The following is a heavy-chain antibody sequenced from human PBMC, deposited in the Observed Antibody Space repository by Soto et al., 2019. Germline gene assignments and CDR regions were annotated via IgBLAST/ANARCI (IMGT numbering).Heavy chain of an antibody. CDR2: IIPILGIA. Sequence: SVKVSCKASGGTFSSYTISWVRQAPGQGLEWMVRIIPILGIANYAQKFQGRVTITADESTSTAYMELSSLRSEDTAVYFCARGHYFTTGWFDPWGQGTLVTVS. CDR3: ARGHYFTTGWFDP. V-gene: IGHV1-69*02. CDR1: GGTFSSYT. D-gene: IGHD4-17*01. J-gene: IGHJ5*02.